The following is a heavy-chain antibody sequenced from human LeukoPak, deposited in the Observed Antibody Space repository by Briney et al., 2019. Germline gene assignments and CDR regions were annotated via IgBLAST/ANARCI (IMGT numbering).Heavy chain of an antibody. CDR3: ARARSAAGNFDY. D-gene: IGHD6-13*01. J-gene: IGHJ4*02. CDR1: GGYISSGGYY. Sequence: SETLSLTCTVSGGYISSGGYYWSWIRQHPGKGLEWLGYIYYSGSTYYNPSLKSRVTISADTSKNQFSLKLSSVTAADTAVYYCARARSAAGNFDYWGQGTLVTVSS. CDR2: IYYSGST. V-gene: IGHV4-31*03.